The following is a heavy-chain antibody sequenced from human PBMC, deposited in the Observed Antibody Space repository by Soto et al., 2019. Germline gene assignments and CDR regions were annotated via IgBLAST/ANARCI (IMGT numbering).Heavy chain of an antibody. CDR1: GFTFSSYA. CDR3: AKVADYDFWSGYYTATYFDY. Sequence: GGSLRLSCAASGFTFSSYAMSWVRQAPGKGLEWVSAISGSGGSTYYADSVKGRFTISRDNSKNTLYLQMNSLRAEDTAVYYCAKVADYDFWSGYYTATYFDYWGQGTLVTSPQ. D-gene: IGHD3-3*01. CDR2: ISGSGGST. V-gene: IGHV3-23*01. J-gene: IGHJ4*02.